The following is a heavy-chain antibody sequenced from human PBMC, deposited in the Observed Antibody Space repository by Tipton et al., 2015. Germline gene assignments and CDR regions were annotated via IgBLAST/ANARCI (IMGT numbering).Heavy chain of an antibody. Sequence: TLSLTCTVSGGSISRYYWNWVRQPAGKGLEWIGRIYSTGSTNYNPSLKSRVSMSVDTSNNQFSLRVTSVTAADTAMYFCATSSGYIAATIGRFDDWGQGTLLTVSS. J-gene: IGHJ4*02. CDR3: ATSSGYIAATIGRFDD. D-gene: IGHD5-12*01. V-gene: IGHV4-4*07. CDR1: GGSISRYY. CDR2: IYSTGST.